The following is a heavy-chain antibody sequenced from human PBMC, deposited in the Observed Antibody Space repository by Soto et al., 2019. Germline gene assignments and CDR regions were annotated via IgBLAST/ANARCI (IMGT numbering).Heavy chain of an antibody. V-gene: IGHV3-66*01. D-gene: IGHD4-17*01. CDR3: ASRRSPYGAYDY. CDR2: IYSDGST. Sequence: EVQLVVSGGGLVQPGGSLRLSCAASGFTVISNCMSWVRQAPGKGLEWVSIIYSDGSTYYADSVKGRFTISGDNSNNWLYLHMKILSADDTAVYYGASRRSPYGAYDYRGQGTLVTGSS. J-gene: IGHJ4*02. CDR1: GFTVISNC.